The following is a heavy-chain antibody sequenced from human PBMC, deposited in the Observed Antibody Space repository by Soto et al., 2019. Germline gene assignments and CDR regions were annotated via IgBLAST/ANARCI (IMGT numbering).Heavy chain of an antibody. V-gene: IGHV4-34*01. CDR1: GGSFSGYY. CDR3: ARHALIYSGYDLNAFDI. J-gene: IGHJ3*02. Sequence: PSETLSLTCAVYGGSFSGYYWSWIRQPPGKGLEWIGEINHSGSTNYNPSLKSRVTISVDTSKNQFSLKLSSVTAADTAVYYCARHALIYSGYDLNAFDIWGQGTMVTVSS. CDR2: INHSGST. D-gene: IGHD5-12*01.